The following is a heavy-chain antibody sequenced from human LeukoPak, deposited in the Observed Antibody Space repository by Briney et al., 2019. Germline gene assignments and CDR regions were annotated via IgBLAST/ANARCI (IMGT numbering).Heavy chain of an antibody. CDR3: AKARGELLSGYYYYGMDV. CDR1: GFIFSSYG. J-gene: IGHJ6*02. D-gene: IGHD1-26*01. CDR2: AYHDEWPGNSK. V-gene: IGHV3-33*06. Sequence: ESGGSLRLSCAASGFIFSSYGMHWVRQAPGKGLEWVAVAYHDEWPGNSKYYVDSVKGRFTVSRDNSKNTLYLQMNSLRAEDTAVYYCAKARGELLSGYYYYGMDVWGQGTTVTVSS.